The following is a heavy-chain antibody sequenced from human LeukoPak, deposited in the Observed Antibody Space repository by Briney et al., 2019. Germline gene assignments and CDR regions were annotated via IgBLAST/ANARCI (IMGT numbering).Heavy chain of an antibody. CDR3: ARVPDYDILTGYPYYFDY. Sequence: SVKVSFKASGGTFSSYAISWVRQAPGQGLEWMGGIIPIFGTANYAQKFQGRVTITADESTSTAYMELSSLRSEDTAVYYCARVPDYDILTGYPYYFDYWGQGTLVTVSS. CDR2: IIPIFGTA. V-gene: IGHV1-69*01. J-gene: IGHJ4*02. CDR1: GGTFSSYA. D-gene: IGHD3-9*01.